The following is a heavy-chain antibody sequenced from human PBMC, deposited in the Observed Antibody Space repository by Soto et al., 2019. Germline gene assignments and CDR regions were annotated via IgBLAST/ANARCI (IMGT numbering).Heavy chain of an antibody. D-gene: IGHD3-10*01. Sequence: SETLSLTCAVSSGSLSSSNWWSWVRQPPGKGLEWIGEIYHSGSTNYNPSLKSRVTISVDKSKNQFSLKLSSVTAADTAVYYCARGSGSYYGPIDYWGQGTLVNVSS. CDR1: SGSLSSSNW. V-gene: IGHV4-4*02. CDR3: ARGSGSYYGPIDY. J-gene: IGHJ4*02. CDR2: IYHSGST.